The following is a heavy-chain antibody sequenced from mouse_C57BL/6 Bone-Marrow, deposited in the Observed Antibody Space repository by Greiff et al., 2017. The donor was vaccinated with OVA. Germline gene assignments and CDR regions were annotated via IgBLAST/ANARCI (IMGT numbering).Heavy chain of an antibody. J-gene: IGHJ3*01. CDR1: GYAFSSYW. D-gene: IGHD2-14*01. CDR2: IYPGAGDT. V-gene: IGHV1-80*01. Sequence: VQLQQSGAELVKPGASVKISCKASGYAFSSYWMNWVKQRPGKGLEWIGQIYPGAGDTNYNGKFKGKATLTADKSSRKASMQLISLTSDDSAVYFCACYYGYDGGFAYWGQGTLVTVSA. CDR3: ACYYGYDGGFAY.